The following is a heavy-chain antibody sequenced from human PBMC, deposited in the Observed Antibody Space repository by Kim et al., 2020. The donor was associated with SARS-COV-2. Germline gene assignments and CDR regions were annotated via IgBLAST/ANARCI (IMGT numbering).Heavy chain of an antibody. CDR3: ARHKFGLIVGGYYFDY. D-gene: IGHD3-22*01. CDR1: GGSISSSSYY. J-gene: IGHJ4*02. Sequence: SETLSLTCTVSGGSISSSSYYWGWIRQPPGKGLEWIGSIYYSGSTYYNPSLKSRVTISVDTSKNQFSLKLSSVTAADTAVYYCARHKFGLIVGGYYFDYWGQGTLVTVSS. V-gene: IGHV4-39*01. CDR2: IYYSGST.